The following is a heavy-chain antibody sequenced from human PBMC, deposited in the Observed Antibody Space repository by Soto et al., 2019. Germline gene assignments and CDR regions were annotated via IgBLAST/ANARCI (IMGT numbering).Heavy chain of an antibody. D-gene: IGHD2-21*01. CDR3: VREDWHRFDS. J-gene: IGHJ4*02. V-gene: IGHV3-7*01. Sequence: EVQLVESGGRLVQPGGSLRLSCAASGFMFSAYWMSWVRQDPGKGLEWVATISGGASDKFYVDSVKGRFTISRDDSKNTLSLQMNSLRDEDTAVYYCVREDWHRFDSWGQGTLVTVSS. CDR2: ISGGASDK. CDR1: GFMFSAYW.